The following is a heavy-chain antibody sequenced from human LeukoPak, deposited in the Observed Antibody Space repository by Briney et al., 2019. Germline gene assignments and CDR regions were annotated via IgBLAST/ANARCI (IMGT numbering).Heavy chain of an antibody. V-gene: IGHV3-48*03. CDR1: GSTFSSYS. CDR2: ISSSGSNI. J-gene: IGHJ5*02. Sequence: GGSLRLSCAASGSTFSSYSLNWVRQAPGKGLEWISYISSSGSNIDYADSVKGRFTISRDNGKNSLFLQMNSLRVEDTAVYYCARTAFDWSQVGGNWFDPWGQGTLVTVSS. CDR3: ARTAFDWSQVGGNWFDP. D-gene: IGHD3-9*01.